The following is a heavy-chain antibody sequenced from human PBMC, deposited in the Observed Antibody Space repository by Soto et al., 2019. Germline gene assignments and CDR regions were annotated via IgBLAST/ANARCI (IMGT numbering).Heavy chain of an antibody. D-gene: IGHD6-19*01. Sequence: GGSLRLSCAASGFTFSSYAMSWVRQAPGKGLEWVSAISGSGGSTYYADSVKGRFTISRDNSKNTLYLQMNSLRAEDTAVYYCANNEVGAVAGVSSRRRRSEYFQHWGQGTLVTVSS. CDR2: ISGSGGST. J-gene: IGHJ1*01. V-gene: IGHV3-23*01. CDR1: GFTFSSYA. CDR3: ANNEVGAVAGVSSRRRRSEYFQH.